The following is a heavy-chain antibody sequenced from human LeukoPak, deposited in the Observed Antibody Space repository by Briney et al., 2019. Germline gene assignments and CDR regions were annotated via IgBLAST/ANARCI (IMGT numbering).Heavy chain of an antibody. D-gene: IGHD3-9*01. CDR2: INHSGST. CDR3: AKGRRYNILTGHYVSEVDP. V-gene: IGHV4-39*07. Sequence: SETLSLTCTVSGGAINSTSYYWSWIRQPPGKRLEWIGEINHSGSTNYNPSLKSRVTISVDTSKNQFSLKLSSVTAADTAVYYCAKGRRYNILTGHYVSEVDPWGQGTLVTVSS. CDR1: GGAINSTSYY. J-gene: IGHJ5*02.